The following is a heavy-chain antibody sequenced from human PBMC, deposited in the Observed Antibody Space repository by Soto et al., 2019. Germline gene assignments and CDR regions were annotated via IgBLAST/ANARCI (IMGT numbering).Heavy chain of an antibody. CDR2: INHSGST. Sequence: SETMSLTSAVYGWYFSGYYWSCIRQPPGKGLEWIGEINHSGSTNYNPSLKSRVTISVDTSKNQFSLKLSSVTAADTAVYYCARGLTPYYYGSGSRGVRRQLNGFDPWGQGTLVTVSS. J-gene: IGHJ5*02. CDR3: ARGLTPYYYGSGSRGVRRQLNGFDP. V-gene: IGHV4-34*01. D-gene: IGHD3-10*01. CDR1: GWYFSGYY.